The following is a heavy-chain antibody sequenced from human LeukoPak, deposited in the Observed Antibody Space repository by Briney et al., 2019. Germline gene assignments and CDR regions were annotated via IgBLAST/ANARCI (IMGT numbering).Heavy chain of an antibody. J-gene: IGHJ4*02. CDR2: IWYDGSNK. CDR3: ARAGYGDPHFDF. CDR1: GFSFSSYW. V-gene: IGHV3-33*08. Sequence: PGGSLRLSCAASGFSFSSYWMSWVRQAPGKGLEWVAAIWYDGSNKYHGDSVKGRFTISRDNSKNTLYLQMNSLRAEDTAAYYCARAGYGDPHFDFWGQGTLVTVSS. D-gene: IGHD4-17*01.